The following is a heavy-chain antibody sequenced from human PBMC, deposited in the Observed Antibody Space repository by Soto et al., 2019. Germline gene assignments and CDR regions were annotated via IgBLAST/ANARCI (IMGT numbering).Heavy chain of an antibody. CDR1: GGSSGGGGDS. V-gene: IGHV4-30-2*03. Sequence: APQTLCVTWAVAGGSSGGGGDSWSCIRQPPGKGLEWIGYIYYSGSTNYNPSLKSRVTVSVDTSKNQFSLKLSSVTAADTAVYYCARHPSDFWFDPWGQGTLVTVSS. D-gene: IGHD2-21*02. CDR2: IYYSGST. J-gene: IGHJ5*02. CDR3: ARHPSDFWFDP.